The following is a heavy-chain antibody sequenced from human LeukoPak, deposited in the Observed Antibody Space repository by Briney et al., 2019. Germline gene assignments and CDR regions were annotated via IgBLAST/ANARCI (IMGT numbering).Heavy chain of an antibody. Sequence: ASVKVSCKTSGYTLTGHFMNWVRQAPEQGREWMGWIKPKSGAKDYTKKFQGRVTRTRKTAINTAYLEESGLTPDDTAVYYCARVREWGEISGAITDYFDYRGQGTLITVSS. D-gene: IGHD3-3*01. V-gene: IGHV1-2*02. CDR3: ARVREWGEISGAITDYFDY. CDR2: IKPKSGAK. J-gene: IGHJ4*02. CDR1: GYTLTGHF.